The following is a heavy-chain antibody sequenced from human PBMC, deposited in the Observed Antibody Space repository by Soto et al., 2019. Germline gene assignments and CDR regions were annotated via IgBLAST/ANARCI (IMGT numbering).Heavy chain of an antibody. CDR1: GGTIISYY. D-gene: IGHD5-18*01. J-gene: IGHJ5*02. Sequence: SQTLPLTCTVAGGTIISYYWSWILQPPGKGLEWIGYIYYSGSTNYNPALKSRVTISVDTSKSQLSLKLSSVTAADTAVYYCAKDYGYNYGYCRLFELWGKGTLVTVSS. CDR3: AKDYGYNYGYCRLFEL. CDR2: IYYSGST. V-gene: IGHV4-59*01.